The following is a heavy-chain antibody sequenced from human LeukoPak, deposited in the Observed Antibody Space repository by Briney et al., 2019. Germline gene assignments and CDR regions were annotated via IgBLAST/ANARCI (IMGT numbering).Heavy chain of an antibody. CDR2: ISSSGSTI. D-gene: IGHD3-3*01. CDR1: GFTFSSYE. J-gene: IGHJ5*02. Sequence: GGSLRLSCAASGFTFSSYEMNWVRQAPGKGLEWVSYISSSGSTIYYADSVKGRFTISRDTSKNTLYLQMNSLRAEDTAVYYCARAMGYDFFLDGFDPWGQGTLVTVSS. V-gene: IGHV3-48*03. CDR3: ARAMGYDFFLDGFDP.